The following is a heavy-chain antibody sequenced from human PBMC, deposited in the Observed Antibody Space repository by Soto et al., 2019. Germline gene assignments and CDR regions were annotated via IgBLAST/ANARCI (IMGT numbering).Heavy chain of an antibody. Sequence: GGSLRLSCAASGFTFSSYGMHWVRQAPGKGLEWVAVISYDGSNKYYADSVKGRFTISRDNSKNTLYLQMNSLRAEDTAVYYCAKDPNSSGYFYYFDYWGQGTLVTVSS. D-gene: IGHD3-22*01. V-gene: IGHV3-30*18. CDR2: ISYDGSNK. J-gene: IGHJ4*02. CDR3: AKDPNSSGYFYYFDY. CDR1: GFTFSSYG.